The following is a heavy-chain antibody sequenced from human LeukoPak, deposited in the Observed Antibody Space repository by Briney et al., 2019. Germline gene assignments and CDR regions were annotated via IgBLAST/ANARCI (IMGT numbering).Heavy chain of an antibody. CDR3: AELGITMIGGV. Sequence: GGSLRLSCAASGFTFSSYGMHWVRQAPGKGLEWVPYISSSGSTIYYADSVKGRFTISRDNAKNSLYLQMNSLRAEDTAVYYCAELGITMIGGVWGKGTTVTISS. D-gene: IGHD3-10*02. CDR1: GFTFSSYG. V-gene: IGHV3-48*04. J-gene: IGHJ6*04. CDR2: ISSSGSTI.